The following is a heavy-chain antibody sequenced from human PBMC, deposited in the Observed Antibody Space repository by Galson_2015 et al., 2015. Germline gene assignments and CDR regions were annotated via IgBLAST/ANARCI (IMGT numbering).Heavy chain of an antibody. CDR2: ISYDGSNK. CDR1: GFTFSSYA. CDR3: ARDLVRGYSCGLDY. V-gene: IGHV3-30-3*01. J-gene: IGHJ4*02. D-gene: IGHD5-18*01. Sequence: SLRLSCAASGFTFSSYAMHWVRQAPGKGLEWVADISYDGSNKYYADSVKGRFTISRDNSKNTLYLQMNSLRAEDTAVYYCARDLVRGYSCGLDYWGQGTLVTVSS.